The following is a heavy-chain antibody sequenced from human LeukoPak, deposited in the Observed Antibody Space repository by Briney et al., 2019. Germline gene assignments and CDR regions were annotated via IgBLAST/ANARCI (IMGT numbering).Heavy chain of an antibody. CDR3: ARARVFEYCSSTSCYGLDY. D-gene: IGHD2-2*01. J-gene: IGHJ4*02. CDR2: IIPIFGTA. Sequence: GASVKVSCKASGGTFSSYAISWVRQAPGQGLEWMGRIIPIFGTANYAQKFQGRVTITTDESTSTAYMELSSLRSEDTAVYYCARARVFEYCSSTSCYGLDYWGQGTLVTVSS. V-gene: IGHV1-69*05. CDR1: GGTFSSYA.